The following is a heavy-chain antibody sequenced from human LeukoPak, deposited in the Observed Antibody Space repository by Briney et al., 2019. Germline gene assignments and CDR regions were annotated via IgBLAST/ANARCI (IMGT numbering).Heavy chain of an antibody. J-gene: IGHJ6*03. D-gene: IGHD6-13*01. Sequence: VGALRHSRVGCGFTLRRYVRHGVRPAAGRGREGVAGIRSDGSNKYYADSVKGRFTISRDNSKNTLYLQMNSLRAEDTAVYYCARSYSSTPQYYYYYYMDVWGKGTTVTVSS. V-gene: IGHV3-30*02. CDR3: ARSYSSTPQYYYYYYMDV. CDR1: GFTLRRYV. CDR2: IRSDGSNK.